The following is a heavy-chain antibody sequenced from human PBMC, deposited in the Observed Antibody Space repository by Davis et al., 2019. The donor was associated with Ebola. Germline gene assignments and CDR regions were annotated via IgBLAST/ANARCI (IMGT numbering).Heavy chain of an antibody. D-gene: IGHD4-11*01. Sequence: GESLKISCKGSGYSFTSYWISWVRQMPGKGLEWMRRIDPSDSYTNYSPSFQGHVTISADKSISTAYLQWSSLKASDTAMYYCARQGPVTSDGYSYYAMDVWGTGTTVTVSS. CDR1: GYSFTSYW. CDR3: ARQGPVTSDGYSYYAMDV. J-gene: IGHJ6*04. CDR2: IDPSDSYT. V-gene: IGHV5-10-1*01.